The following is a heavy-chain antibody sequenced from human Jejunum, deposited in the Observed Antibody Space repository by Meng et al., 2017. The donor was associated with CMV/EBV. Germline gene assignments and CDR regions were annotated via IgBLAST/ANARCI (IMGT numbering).Heavy chain of an antibody. CDR1: GFSLSIYS. V-gene: IGHV3-48*04. CDR3: VRDPVVSGLDV. Sequence: CTASGFSLSIYSMSWVRQAPGKGLEWVAYIGTGYTKYYADSLEGRFTVSRDDAKNSLYLQMNSLRGEDTAVYFCVRDPVVSGLDVWGQGTTVTVSS. CDR2: IGTGYTK. J-gene: IGHJ6*02. D-gene: IGHD5/OR15-5a*01.